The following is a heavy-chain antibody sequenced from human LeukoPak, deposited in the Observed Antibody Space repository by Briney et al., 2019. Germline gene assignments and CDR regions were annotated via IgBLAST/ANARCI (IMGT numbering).Heavy chain of an antibody. CDR3: ARYPLAFDF. V-gene: IGHV4-59*02. CDR2: IHHSGST. Sequence: PPETLSLTCTVSGDSVTNHQWSWVRQPPGKGLEWIAYIHHSGSTNYNPSLKNRVTISMDTSKIQFSLRLISVTAADTAVYYCARYPLAFDFWGQGILVTVSS. J-gene: IGHJ4*02. D-gene: IGHD6-6*01. CDR1: GDSVTNHQ.